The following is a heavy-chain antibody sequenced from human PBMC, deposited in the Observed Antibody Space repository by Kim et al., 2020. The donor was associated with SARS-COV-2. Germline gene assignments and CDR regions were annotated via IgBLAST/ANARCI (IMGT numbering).Heavy chain of an antibody. CDR3: ARARVVPAGSGWFDP. J-gene: IGHJ5*02. Sequence: ASVKVSCKASGYTFTSYAMHWVRQAPGQRLEWMGWTNAGNGNTKYSQKFQGRVTITRDTSASTAYMELSSLRSEDTAVYYCARARVVPAGSGWFDPWGQGTLVTVSS. V-gene: IGHV1-3*01. D-gene: IGHD2-2*01. CDR1: GYTFTSYA. CDR2: TNAGNGNT.